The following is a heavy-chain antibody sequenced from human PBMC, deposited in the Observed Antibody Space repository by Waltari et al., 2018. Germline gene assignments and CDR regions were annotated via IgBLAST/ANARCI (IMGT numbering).Heavy chain of an antibody. CDR2: MNPNSGNT. J-gene: IGHJ4*02. V-gene: IGHV1-8*03. CDR3: ARGPPPGIAVAGDLFFDY. CDR1: GYTFTSYD. Sequence: QVQLVQSGAEVKKPGASVKVSCKASGYTFTSYDINWVRQATGHGLEWMGWMNPNSGNTGYAQKFQGRVTITRNTSISTAYMELSSLRSEDTAVYYCARGPPPGIAVAGDLFFDYWGQGTLVTVSS. D-gene: IGHD6-19*01.